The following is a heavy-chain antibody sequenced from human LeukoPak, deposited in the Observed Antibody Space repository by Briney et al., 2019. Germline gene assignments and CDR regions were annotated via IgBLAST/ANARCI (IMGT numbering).Heavy chain of an antibody. CDR2: IGKNGAT. CDR1: GFTLNNYD. CDR3: ARVGHISAFDV. Sequence: PGGSLRLSCAASGFTLNNYDIHWVRQPTEKSLEWVSGIGKNGATYYADSVRGRFTISRAGAENSFYLQMSSLRVGDMAVYYCARVGHISAFDVWGHGTTVTVSS. J-gene: IGHJ3*01. V-gene: IGHV3-13*04.